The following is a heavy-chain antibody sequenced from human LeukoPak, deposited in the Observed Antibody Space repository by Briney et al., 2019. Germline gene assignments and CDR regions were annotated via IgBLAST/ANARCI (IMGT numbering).Heavy chain of an antibody. CDR3: ARGIWSRTVSSYYLDY. V-gene: IGHV1-3*01. J-gene: IGHJ4*02. Sequence: ASVKVSCKASGYTFTSYAMHWVRQAPGQRLEWMGWINAGNGHTRYSQRFQGRVTITRDTSATTVYMEVTSLRSEDTAVYYCARGIWSRTVSSYYLDYWGQGTLVTVSS. CDR1: GYTFTSYA. CDR2: INAGNGHT. D-gene: IGHD3-3*01.